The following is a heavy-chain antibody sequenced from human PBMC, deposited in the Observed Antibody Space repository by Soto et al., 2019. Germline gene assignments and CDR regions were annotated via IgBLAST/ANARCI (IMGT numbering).Heavy chain of an antibody. CDR3: ARTFSYSPSSFDY. V-gene: IGHV4-30-4*01. D-gene: IGHD6-6*01. J-gene: IGHJ4*02. CDR1: GGSISSGVYY. Sequence: QLQLQESGPGLVKPSQTLSLTCTVSGGSISSGVYYWSWIRQPPGKGLEWIGYVYYTGSTYYSPSLRSQVPKSIDTSENQFSLNLSSVTAPDTTVYYCARTFSYSPSSFDYWGQGTLVTVSS. CDR2: VYYTGST.